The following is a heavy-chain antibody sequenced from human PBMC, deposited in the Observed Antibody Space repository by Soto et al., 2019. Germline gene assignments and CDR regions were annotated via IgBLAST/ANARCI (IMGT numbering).Heavy chain of an antibody. CDR2: ISSSSSTI. Sequence: EVQLVESGGGLVQPGGSLRLSCAASGFTFSSYSMNWVRQAPGKGLEWVSYISSSSSTIYYADSVKGRFTISRDNAKNSLYLQMNSLGDEDTAVYYCARDPNTVETGWGQGTLVTVSS. D-gene: IGHD5-18*01. V-gene: IGHV3-48*02. CDR3: ARDPNTVETG. CDR1: GFTFSSYS. J-gene: IGHJ4*02.